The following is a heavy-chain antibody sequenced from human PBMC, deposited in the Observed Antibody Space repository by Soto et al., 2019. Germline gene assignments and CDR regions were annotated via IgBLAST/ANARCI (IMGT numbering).Heavy chain of an antibody. Sequence: QLQLQESGPGLVKPSETLSLTCTVSGGSISSSSYYWGWIRQPPGKGLEWIGSIYYRGSTYYNPSRKSRVTISVETSKNQFSLKLSSVTAADTAVYYCARHGEYSSSAGWFDPWGQGTLVTVSS. CDR2: IYYRGST. V-gene: IGHV4-39*01. D-gene: IGHD6-6*01. J-gene: IGHJ5*02. CDR3: ARHGEYSSSAGWFDP. CDR1: GGSISSSSYY.